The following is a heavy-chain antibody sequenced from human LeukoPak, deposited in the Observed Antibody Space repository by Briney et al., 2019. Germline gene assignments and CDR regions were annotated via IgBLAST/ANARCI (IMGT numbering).Heavy chain of an antibody. D-gene: IGHD2-2*01. CDR2: ISGDGGST. J-gene: IGHJ6*02. V-gene: IGHV3-43*02. Sequence: PGGSLRLSCAASGFTFDDYAMHWVRQAPGKGLEWVSLISGDGGSTYYADSVKGRFTISRDNSKNSPYLQMNSLRTEDTALYYCAKDISYGYCSSTSCYAGGMDVWGQGTTVTVSS. CDR1: GFTFDDYA. CDR3: AKDISYGYCSSTSCYAGGMDV.